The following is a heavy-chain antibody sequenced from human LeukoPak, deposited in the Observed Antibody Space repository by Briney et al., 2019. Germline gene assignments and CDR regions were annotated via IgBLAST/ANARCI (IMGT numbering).Heavy chain of an antibody. CDR2: ISGSGGST. V-gene: IGHV3-23*01. Sequence: GGSLRLSCAASGCTFSSYAMSWVRQAPGKGLEWVSAISGSGGSTYYADSVKGRFTISRDNSKNTLYAEMTSLRAEDTAVYYCATLASGYSSPFDYWGQGTLVTVSS. CDR1: GCTFSSYA. CDR3: ATLASGYSSPFDY. J-gene: IGHJ4*02. D-gene: IGHD6-13*01.